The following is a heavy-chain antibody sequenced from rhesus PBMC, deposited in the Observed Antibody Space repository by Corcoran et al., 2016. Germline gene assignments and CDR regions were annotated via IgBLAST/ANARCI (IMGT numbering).Heavy chain of an antibody. CDR3: AREYSSGWTPYFDY. V-gene: IGHV2-174*01. Sequence: QVTLKESGPALAKPTQTLTLTCTFSGVSLTTSGMGVGWIRQPSGKALEWLALIYWDDDKRYSTSLKSRLTISKDTSKNQVVLTMTNMDPVDTATYYCAREYSSGWTPYFDYWGQGVLVTVSS. CDR1: GVSLTTSGMG. CDR2: IYWDDDK. D-gene: IGHD6-31*01. J-gene: IGHJ4*01.